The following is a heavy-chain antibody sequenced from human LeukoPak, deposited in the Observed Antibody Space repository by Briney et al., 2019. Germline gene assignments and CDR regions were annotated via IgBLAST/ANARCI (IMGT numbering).Heavy chain of an antibody. CDR3: ARARHSSGWVPDAFDI. CDR1: GFTVSSNY. Sequence: PGGSLRLSCAASGFTVSSNYMSWVRQAPGKGLEWVSVIYSGGSTYYADSVKGRFTISRDNSKNTLYLQMNSLRAEDTAVYYCARARHSSGWVPDAFDIWGQGTMVTVSS. V-gene: IGHV3-66*01. CDR2: IYSGGST. D-gene: IGHD6-19*01. J-gene: IGHJ3*02.